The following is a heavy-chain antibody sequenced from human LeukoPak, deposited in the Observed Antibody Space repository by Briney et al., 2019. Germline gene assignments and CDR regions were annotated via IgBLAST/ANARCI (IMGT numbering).Heavy chain of an antibody. CDR1: GFTFSSYE. V-gene: IGHV3-30*02. CDR2: IEYNGATK. J-gene: IGHJ4*02. CDR3: AKDIRRGYNFGYDQFAY. D-gene: IGHD5-18*01. Sequence: LTGGSLRLSCAASGFTFSSYEMNWARQAPGKGLEWLAFIEYNGATKDYADSVKGRFTISRDNSKNTVSLQMNSLRAEDTALYYCAKDIRRGYNFGYDQFAYWGQGILVTVSS.